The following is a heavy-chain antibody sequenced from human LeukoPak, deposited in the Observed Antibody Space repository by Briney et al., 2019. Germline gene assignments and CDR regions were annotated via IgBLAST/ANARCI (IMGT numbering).Heavy chain of an antibody. D-gene: IGHD2-2*01. V-gene: IGHV1-18*01. CDR1: GYTFTSYG. Sequence: ASVKVSCKASGYTFTSYGISWVRQAPGQGLEWMGWISAYNGNTNYAQKLQGRVTMTTDTSTSTAYMELRSLRSDDTAVYYCARGSGEYQLLYNWFDPWGQGTLVTVSS. CDR3: ARGSGEYQLLYNWFDP. J-gene: IGHJ5*02. CDR2: ISAYNGNT.